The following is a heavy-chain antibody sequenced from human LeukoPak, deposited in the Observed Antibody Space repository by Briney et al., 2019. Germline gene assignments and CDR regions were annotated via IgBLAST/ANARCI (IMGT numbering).Heavy chain of an antibody. Sequence: GGSLRLSCVASGFTFSDYYMSWIRQAPGKGLEWVSYISSSGSTIYYADSVKGRFTISRDNAKNSLYLQMNSLRAEDTAVYYCAIGYCGGDCYPYYFDYWGQGTLVTVSS. CDR1: GFTFSDYY. CDR3: AIGYCGGDCYPYYFDY. V-gene: IGHV3-11*01. CDR2: ISSSGSTI. J-gene: IGHJ4*02. D-gene: IGHD2-21*02.